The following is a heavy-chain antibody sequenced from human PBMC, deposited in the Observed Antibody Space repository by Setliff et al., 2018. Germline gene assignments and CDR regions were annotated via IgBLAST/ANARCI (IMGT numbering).Heavy chain of an antibody. V-gene: IGHV3-21*04. D-gene: IGHD3-16*02. J-gene: IGHJ4*02. CDR1: GFTFSTYT. Sequence: GGSLRLSCAASGFTFSTYTMNWVRQAPGKGLEWVSSIDTSSSYIYYADSVKGRFTISRDNAKNSLYLQMNSLRVEDTAVYYCVNSYRGYDDYPDYWGQGTLVTVS. CDR3: VNSYRGYDDYPDY. CDR2: IDTSSSYI.